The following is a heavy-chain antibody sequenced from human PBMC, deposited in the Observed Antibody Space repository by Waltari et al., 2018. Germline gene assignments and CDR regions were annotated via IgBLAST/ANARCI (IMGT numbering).Heavy chain of an antibody. J-gene: IGHJ4*02. CDR2: TRSKAYGGTT. D-gene: IGHD3-22*01. CDR3: TSVPSNYYDSSGYFPYFDY. CDR1: GFTFGDYA. V-gene: IGHV3-49*03. Sequence: EVQLVESGGGLVQPGRSLRLSCTASGFTFGDYAMSWFRQAPGQGLGWVGFTRSKAYGGTTEYAASVKGRFTISRDDSKSIAYLQMNSLKTEDTAMYYCTSVPSNYYDSSGYFPYFDYWGQGTLVTVSS.